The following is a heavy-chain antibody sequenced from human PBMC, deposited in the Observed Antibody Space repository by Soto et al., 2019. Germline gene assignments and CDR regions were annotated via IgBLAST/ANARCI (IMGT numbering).Heavy chain of an antibody. Sequence: PSETLSLTCAISGDSVSSNSAAWNWIRQSPSRGLEWLGRTYYRSKWYNDYAVSVKSRITINPDTFKNQFSLQPNSVTPEDTAVYYCARAIGRYSSSSDYYYYYGMDVWGQGTTVTVSS. D-gene: IGHD6-6*01. CDR1: GDSVSSNSAA. J-gene: IGHJ6*02. CDR3: ARAIGRYSSSSDYYYYYGMDV. V-gene: IGHV6-1*01. CDR2: TYYRSKWYN.